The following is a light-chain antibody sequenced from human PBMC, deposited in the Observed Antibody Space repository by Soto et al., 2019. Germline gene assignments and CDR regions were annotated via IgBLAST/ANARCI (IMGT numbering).Light chain of an antibody. CDR1: KLGDKY. Sequence: SYELTQPPSLSVSPGQTASITCSGDKLGDKYACWYQQKPGQSPVLVIYQDTKRPSGIPERFSGSNSGNTATLTITGTQPMDEADYYCQAWHRSAVVFGGGTQLTVL. V-gene: IGLV3-1*01. CDR2: QDT. J-gene: IGLJ3*02. CDR3: QAWHRSAVV.